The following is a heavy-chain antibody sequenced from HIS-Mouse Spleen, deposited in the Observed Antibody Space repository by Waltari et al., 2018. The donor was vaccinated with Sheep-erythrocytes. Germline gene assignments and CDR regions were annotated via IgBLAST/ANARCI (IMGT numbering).Heavy chain of an antibody. D-gene: IGHD1-26*01. V-gene: IGHV3-21*01. CDR3: ARVRELLYFQH. J-gene: IGHJ1*01. CDR1: GFTFSSYS. Sequence: EVQLVESGGGLVKPGGSLRLSCAASGFTFSSYSMNWVRQAPGKGLGWVSSISSSSSYIYYADSVKGRFTISRDNAKNSLYLQMNSLRAEDTAVYYCARVRELLYFQHWGQGTLVTVSS. CDR2: ISSSSSYI.